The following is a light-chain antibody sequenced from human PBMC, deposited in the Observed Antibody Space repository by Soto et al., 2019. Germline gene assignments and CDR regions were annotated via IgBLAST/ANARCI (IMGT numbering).Light chain of an antibody. V-gene: IGKV1-5*03. Sequence: DIQMPQYPSTLSASVGDRITITCRASQSISSWLAWYQQKPGKDPKLLIYKASSLESGVPSRFSVSASETEFTLPISSSQTDYFATYYCQHYNSYSPTWTFGQGTKVEIK. CDR2: KAS. CDR1: QSISSW. J-gene: IGKJ1*01. CDR3: QHYNSYSPTWT.